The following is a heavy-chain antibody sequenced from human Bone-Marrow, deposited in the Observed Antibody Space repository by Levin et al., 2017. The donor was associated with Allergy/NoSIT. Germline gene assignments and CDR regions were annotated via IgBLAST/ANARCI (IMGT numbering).Heavy chain of an antibody. CDR1: GYTFTGYY. J-gene: IGHJ6*02. CDR3: ATGSSRGYYYYGMDV. Sequence: ASVKVSCKASGYTFTGYYMHWVRQAPGQGLEWMGWINPNSGGTNYAQKFQGRVTMTRDTSISTAYMELSRLRSDDTAVYYCATGSSRGYYYYGMDVWGQGTTVTVSS. V-gene: IGHV1-2*02. CDR2: INPNSGGT. D-gene: IGHD6-6*01.